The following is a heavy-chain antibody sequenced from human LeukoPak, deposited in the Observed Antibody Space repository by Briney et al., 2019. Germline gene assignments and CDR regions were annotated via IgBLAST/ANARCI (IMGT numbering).Heavy chain of an antibody. CDR3: ARAPYSSGWSPYYFDY. V-gene: IGHV1-2*02. CDR1: GYTFTGYY. D-gene: IGHD6-19*01. Sequence: ASVKVSCKASGYTFTGYYMHWVRQAPGQGLEWMGWIIPNSGGTNYAQKFQGRVTMTRDTSISTAYMELSRLRSDDTAVYYCARAPYSSGWSPYYFDYWGQGTLVTVSS. CDR2: IIPNSGGT. J-gene: IGHJ4*02.